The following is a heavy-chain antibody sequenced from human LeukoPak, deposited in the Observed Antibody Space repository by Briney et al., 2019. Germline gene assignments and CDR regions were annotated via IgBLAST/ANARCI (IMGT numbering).Heavy chain of an antibody. V-gene: IGHV3-53*01. D-gene: IGHD1-26*01. Sequence: GGSLRLSCAASRFTVSSNYMSWVRQAPGKGLEWVSVIYSGGSTYYADSVKGRFTISRDNAKNSLYLQMSSLRAEDTAIYYCARDVPLMGASKTRYFDYWGQGTLVTVSS. J-gene: IGHJ4*02. CDR1: RFTVSSNY. CDR2: IYSGGST. CDR3: ARDVPLMGASKTRYFDY.